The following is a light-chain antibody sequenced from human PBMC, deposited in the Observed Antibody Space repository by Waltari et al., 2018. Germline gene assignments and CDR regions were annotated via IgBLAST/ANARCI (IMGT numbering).Light chain of an antibody. CDR1: SSNIGSNP. CDR3: AAWDDSLHGYV. CDR2: SNN. V-gene: IGLV1-44*01. Sequence: QSVLTQPPSASGTPGQRVTISCSGSSSNIGSNPVNWYQHLPGTAPKLLIYSNNQRPSGVPDQFSASKSGTSASLAISGLQSEDEADYYCAAWDDSLHGYVFGTGTKVTVL. J-gene: IGLJ1*01.